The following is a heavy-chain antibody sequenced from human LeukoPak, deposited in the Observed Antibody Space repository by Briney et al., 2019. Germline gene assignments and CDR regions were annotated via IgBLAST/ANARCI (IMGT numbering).Heavy chain of an antibody. Sequence: GESLKIPCQGSGYTFTSYWIAWVRQMPGKGLEWMGIIYPGGSDTRYSPSIQGQVTMSADRSIRTAYLQWSSLKASDTAMYYCARKTGGSGNYKGTFDIWGQGTMVTVSS. CDR2: IYPGGSDT. CDR1: GYTFTSYW. V-gene: IGHV5-51*01. J-gene: IGHJ3*02. CDR3: ARKTGGSGNYKGTFDI. D-gene: IGHD3-10*01.